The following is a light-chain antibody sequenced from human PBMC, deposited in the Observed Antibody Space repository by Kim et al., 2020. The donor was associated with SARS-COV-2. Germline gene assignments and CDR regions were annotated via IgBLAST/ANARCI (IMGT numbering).Light chain of an antibody. CDR2: VNSDGSH. J-gene: IGLJ2*01. V-gene: IGLV4-69*01. CDR1: RGHSYYA. CDR3: QTWGTAGIRV. Sequence: VKLTRTLGRGHSYYAIEWQQQQPGKGTRYSMKVNSDGSHNKGDGIPDRFSGSSSGTERYLTISSLQSEDEADYYCQTWGTAGIRVFGGGTQLTFL.